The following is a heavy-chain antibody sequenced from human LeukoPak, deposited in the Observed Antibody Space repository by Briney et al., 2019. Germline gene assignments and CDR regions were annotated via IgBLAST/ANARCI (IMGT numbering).Heavy chain of an antibody. J-gene: IGHJ4*02. V-gene: IGHV3-23*01. D-gene: IGHD5-24*01. CDR2: ISGSGSGGST. CDR1: GFTFSSSA. Sequence: PGGSLRLSCAASGFTFSSSAMSWVHQAPGKGLEWVSSISGSGSGGSTYYADSVKGRFTISRDNSKNTLYLQMNSLRAEDTAVYYCAKSGYNRFDYWGQGTLVTVSS. CDR3: AKSGYNRFDY.